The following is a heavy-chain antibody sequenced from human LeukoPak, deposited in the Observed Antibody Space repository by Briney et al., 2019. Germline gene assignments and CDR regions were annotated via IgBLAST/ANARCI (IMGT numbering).Heavy chain of an antibody. J-gene: IGHJ6*02. CDR2: ISYDGSNK. D-gene: IGHD6-19*01. CDR3: AKDYSSGWYHLYYYYYGMDV. V-gene: IGHV3-30*18. CDR1: GFTFSSYG. Sequence: GGSLRLSCAASGFTFSSYGMHWVRQAPGKGLEWVAVISYDGSNKYYADSVKGRFTISRDNPKNTLYLQMNSLRAEDTAVYYCAKDYSSGWYHLYYYYYGMDVWGQGTTVTVSS.